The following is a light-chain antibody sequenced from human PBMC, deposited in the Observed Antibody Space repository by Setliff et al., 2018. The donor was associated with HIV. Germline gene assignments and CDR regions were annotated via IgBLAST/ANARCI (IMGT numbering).Light chain of an antibody. V-gene: IGKV3-15*01. J-gene: IGKJ4*01. CDR1: QSVSSD. CDR3: QQYNNWLT. Sequence: EIVMTQSPATLSVSPGERATLSCRASQSVSSDLAWYQQKPGQAPRLLIYDASTRATGIPARFSGGGSGTEFTLTISSLQSEDFALYYCQQYNNWLTFGGGTKVDIK. CDR2: DAS.